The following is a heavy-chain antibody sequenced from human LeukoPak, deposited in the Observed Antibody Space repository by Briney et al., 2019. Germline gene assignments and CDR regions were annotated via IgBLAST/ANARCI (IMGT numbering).Heavy chain of an antibody. Sequence: SETLSLTCTVSGGSVSSGSYYWSWIRQPPGKGLEWIGYIYYSGSTNYNPSLKSRVTISVDTSKNQFSLKLSSVTAADTAVYYCARGPGYCSSTSCYISYYYYGMDVWGQGTTVTVSS. CDR1: GGSVSSGSYY. CDR3: ARGPGYCSSTSCYISYYYYGMDV. V-gene: IGHV4-61*01. J-gene: IGHJ6*02. CDR2: IYYSGST. D-gene: IGHD2-2*02.